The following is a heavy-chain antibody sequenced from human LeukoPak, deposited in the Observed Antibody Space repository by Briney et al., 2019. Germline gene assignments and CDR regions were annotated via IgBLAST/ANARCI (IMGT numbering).Heavy chain of an antibody. CDR3: ARDAGAADFDY. CDR1: GFTVSSNY. V-gene: IGHV3-53*01. J-gene: IGHJ4*02. Sequence: GGSLRLSCAASGFTVSSNYMSWVRQAPGKGLEWVSVIYSGGSTYYADSVKGRFTISRDNSKNTLYLQMNSLRAEDTAVYYCARDAGAADFDYWGQGTPVTVSS. CDR2: IYSGGST. D-gene: IGHD6-13*01.